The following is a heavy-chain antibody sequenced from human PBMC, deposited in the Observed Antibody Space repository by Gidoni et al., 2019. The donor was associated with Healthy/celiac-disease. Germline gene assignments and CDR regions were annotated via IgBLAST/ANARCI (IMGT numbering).Heavy chain of an antibody. CDR1: GGTFSSYA. J-gene: IGHJ3*02. D-gene: IGHD2-15*01. Sequence: QVQLVQSGAEVKKPGSSVKVSCKASGGTFSSYAISWVRQAPGQGLEWMGGIIPIFGTANYAQKFQGRVTITADESTSTAYMELSSLRSEDTAVYYCARDREEVVVAATPAFDIWGQGTMVTVSS. CDR3: ARDREEVVVAATPAFDI. CDR2: IIPIFGTA. V-gene: IGHV1-69*01.